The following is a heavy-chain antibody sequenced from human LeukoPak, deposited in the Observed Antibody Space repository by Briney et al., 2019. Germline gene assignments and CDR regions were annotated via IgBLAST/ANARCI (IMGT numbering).Heavy chain of an antibody. V-gene: IGHV3-30-3*01. Sequence: GRSLRLSCAASGFTFTNFAMHLVRQAPGKGLDWVALISYDGNSIYYADSVKGRFSISRDNSRNTLYLQMNSLRAEDTAVYYCARDSGWFGEYDFWGQGTLVTVSS. CDR1: GFTFTNFA. J-gene: IGHJ4*02. CDR3: ARDSGWFGEYDF. CDR2: ISYDGNSI. D-gene: IGHD3-10*01.